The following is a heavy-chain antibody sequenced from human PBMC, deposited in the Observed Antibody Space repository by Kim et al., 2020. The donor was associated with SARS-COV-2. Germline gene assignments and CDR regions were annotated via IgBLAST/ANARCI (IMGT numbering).Heavy chain of an antibody. D-gene: IGHD6-19*01. Sequence: TNYAEEGQRRVTMTTDTSTSTVYMELRSLRSDDTAVYYCARGGAGWYADYWGQGTLVTVSS. CDR3: ARGGAGWYADY. V-gene: IGHV1-18*01. CDR2: T. J-gene: IGHJ4*02.